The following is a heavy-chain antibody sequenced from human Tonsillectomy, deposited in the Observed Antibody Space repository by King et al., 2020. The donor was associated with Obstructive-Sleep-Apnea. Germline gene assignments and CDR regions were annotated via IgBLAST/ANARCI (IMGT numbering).Heavy chain of an antibody. CDR2: INAGNGNT. V-gene: IGHV1-3*01. CDR3: ARAYFDNSGSLSFFDY. Sequence: QLVQSGAEVKKPGASVKVSCKTSGYTFTRYAMHWVRQAPGQRLEWMGWINAGNGNTKYSQKFQGRVTITRDTSASTAYMELSSLRSEDTAVYYCARAYFDNSGSLSFFDYWGQGTLVTVSS. D-gene: IGHD3-22*01. CDR1: GYTFTRYA. J-gene: IGHJ4*02.